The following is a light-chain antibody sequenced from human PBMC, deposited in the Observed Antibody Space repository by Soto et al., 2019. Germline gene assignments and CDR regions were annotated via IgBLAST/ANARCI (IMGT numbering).Light chain of an antibody. CDR1: SSDVGGYNY. Sequence: QSALTQPASVSGSPGQSITISCTGTSSDVGGYNYVSWYQQHPGKAPKLMIYDVNNRPSGVSYRFSGSKSGNTASMTISGLQAEDEADYYCSSDTSISTLVFGTGTQLTVL. V-gene: IGLV2-14*03. J-gene: IGLJ1*01. CDR2: DVN. CDR3: SSDTSISTLV.